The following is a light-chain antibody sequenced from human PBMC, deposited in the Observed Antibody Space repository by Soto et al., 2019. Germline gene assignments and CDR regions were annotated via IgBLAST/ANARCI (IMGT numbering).Light chain of an antibody. V-gene: IGKV3-15*01. J-gene: IGKJ4*01. Sequence: ESVINQSPSTLSVSPGERATLSCRASQSFSSNLAWYQQKPGQAPRLLIYGASTRATGIPARFSGSGSGTEFTLTISSLQSEDFAVYYCQQYNDWPPVTFGGGGKVDIK. CDR2: GAS. CDR3: QQYNDWPPVT. CDR1: QSFSSN.